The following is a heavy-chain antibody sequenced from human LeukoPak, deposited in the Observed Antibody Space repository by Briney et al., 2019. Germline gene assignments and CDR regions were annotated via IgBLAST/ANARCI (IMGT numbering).Heavy chain of an antibody. CDR2: IYHSGST. CDR1: GYSITSGYY. CDR3: VKDYMGAAREEAFQN. J-gene: IGHJ1*01. V-gene: IGHV4-38-2*02. Sequence: SETLSLTCTVSGYSITSGYYWGWIRQPPGEGLEWIGSIYHSGSTYYNPSLRSRVTISVDTTKNQFSLRLSSVTAADTAIYYCVKDYMGAAREEAFQNWGRGTLVSVS. D-gene: IGHD1-26*01.